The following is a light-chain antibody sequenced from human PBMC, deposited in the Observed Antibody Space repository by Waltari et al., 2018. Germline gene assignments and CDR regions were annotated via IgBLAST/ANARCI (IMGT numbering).Light chain of an antibody. V-gene: IGKV1-39*01. J-gene: IGKJ3*01. Sequence: DIQMTQSPSSLSASVGDRVTIPCRASQSINRYLNWYLQRPGEAPKLLLYAAFSLQSGVPSRFRGSGSGTDFTLTISSLQPEDFATYYCQQSYRIPPTFGPGTKVDIK. CDR2: AAF. CDR1: QSINRY. CDR3: QQSYRIPPT.